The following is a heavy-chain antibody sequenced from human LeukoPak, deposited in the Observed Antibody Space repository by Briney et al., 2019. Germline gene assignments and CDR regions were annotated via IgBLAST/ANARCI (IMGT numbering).Heavy chain of an antibody. Sequence: GASVTISCKASGHTLTNYYMHWVRQAPGQGLEWMGVINPTGDVLSYAETFQGRVTMTRDTSTSTVYMELSSLRSEDTALYYCAARSGYYTGFDYWGQGTLITVSS. V-gene: IGHV1-46*01. J-gene: IGHJ4*02. CDR3: AARSGYYTGFDY. CDR1: GHTLTNYY. CDR2: INPTGDVL. D-gene: IGHD3-3*01.